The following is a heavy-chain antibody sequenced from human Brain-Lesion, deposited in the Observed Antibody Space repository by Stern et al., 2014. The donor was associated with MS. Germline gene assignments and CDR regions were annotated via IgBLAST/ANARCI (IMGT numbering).Heavy chain of an antibody. CDR2: IFNSGST. D-gene: IGHD2-2*01. CDR1: GGSISSGGYY. Sequence: QVQLVQSGPGLVKPSQTLSLSCTVSGGSISSGGYYWSWIRQPAGKGLEWIGRIFNSGSTSYNPPPKRRGTISNATSKNQFSRRLTSMTAADTAVYYCARGRVVPGFQYYATDVWGQGTTVIVSS. J-gene: IGHJ6*02. V-gene: IGHV4-61*02. CDR3: ARGRVVPGFQYYATDV.